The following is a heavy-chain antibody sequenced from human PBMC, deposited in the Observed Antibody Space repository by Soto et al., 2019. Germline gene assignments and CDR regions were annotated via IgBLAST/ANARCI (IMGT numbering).Heavy chain of an antibody. V-gene: IGHV3-7*03. Sequence: GGSLRLSCAASGFTFSSYWMSWVRQAPGKGLEWVANINQDGSEKYYVESVKGRFTISRDNAKNSLYLQMNSLRAEDTAVYYCARDVIAVAANFDYWGQGTLVTVSS. J-gene: IGHJ4*02. D-gene: IGHD6-19*01. CDR1: GFTFSSYW. CDR3: ARDVIAVAANFDY. CDR2: INQDGSEK.